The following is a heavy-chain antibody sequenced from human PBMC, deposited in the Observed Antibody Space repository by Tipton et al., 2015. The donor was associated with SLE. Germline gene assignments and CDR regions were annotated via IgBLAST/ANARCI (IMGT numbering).Heavy chain of an antibody. CDR1: GASVRSTSYH. J-gene: IGHJ4*02. V-gene: IGHV4-39*07. CDR2: IYYDGTA. D-gene: IGHD6-19*01. Sequence: TLSLTCFVSGASVRSTSYHRGWIRQPPGKGLEWIGNIYYDGTAYYTPSLESRVSISVDTSKNQVSLRLASVSAADTAVYYCATVRLQRGGWYPWDFWGQGTLVPV. CDR3: ATVRLQRGGWYPWDF.